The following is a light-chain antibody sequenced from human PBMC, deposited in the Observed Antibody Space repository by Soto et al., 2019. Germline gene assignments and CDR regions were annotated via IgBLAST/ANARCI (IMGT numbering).Light chain of an antibody. V-gene: IGKV3-20*01. Sequence: EVVLTQSPGTLSLSPGERATLSCRASQSVSSNYLSWYQHKAGQAPRLLISGASSRATGIPDRFSGSGSGTDFTITISTLEPEEFAVYYCQQYGSSSWSFGQGNKVEIQ. J-gene: IGKJ1*01. CDR1: QSVSSNY. CDR3: QQYGSSSWS. CDR2: GAS.